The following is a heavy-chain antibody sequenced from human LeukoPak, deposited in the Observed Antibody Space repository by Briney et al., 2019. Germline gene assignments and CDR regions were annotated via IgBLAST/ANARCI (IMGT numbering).Heavy chain of an antibody. CDR3: ARQFTVTTSNTYYFDY. Sequence: PSETLSLTCAVSGYSISSGYYWGWIRQPPGKGLEWIGSIYHSGSTYYNPSLKSRVTISVDTSKNQFSLKLSSVTAADTAVYYCARQFTVTTSNTYYFDYWGQGTLVTVSS. CDR1: GYSISSGYY. CDR2: IYHSGST. J-gene: IGHJ4*02. V-gene: IGHV4-38-2*01. D-gene: IGHD4-17*01.